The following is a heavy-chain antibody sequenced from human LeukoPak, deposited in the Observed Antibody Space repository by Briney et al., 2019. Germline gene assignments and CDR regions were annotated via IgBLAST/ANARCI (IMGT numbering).Heavy chain of an antibody. CDR1: GYSFTSQD. CDR2: IDPGNGDT. J-gene: IGHJ4*02. CDR3: TLYNY. D-gene: IGHD2-2*02. Sequence: ASVKVSCKTSGYSFTSQDMHWVRQAPGQSLEWMGCIDPGNGDTKYSQEFQGRVTITRDTSATTAYMELSSLRSDDMAVYYCTLYNYWGQGTLVTVSS. V-gene: IGHV1-3*03.